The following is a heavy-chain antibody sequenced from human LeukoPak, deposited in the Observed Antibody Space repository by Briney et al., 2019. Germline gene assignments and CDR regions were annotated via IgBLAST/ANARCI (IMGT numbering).Heavy chain of an antibody. CDR1: GGSFSGYY. D-gene: IGHD6-13*01. CDR2: INHSGST. CDR3: ARGSRNGESRSWLLDY. V-gene: IGHV4-34*01. Sequence: SETLSLTCAVYGGSFSGYYWSWIRQPPGNGLEWIGEINHSGSTNYNPSLKSRVTISVDTSKNQFSLKLSSVTAADTAVYYCARGSRNGESRSWLLDYWGQGTLVTVSS. J-gene: IGHJ4*02.